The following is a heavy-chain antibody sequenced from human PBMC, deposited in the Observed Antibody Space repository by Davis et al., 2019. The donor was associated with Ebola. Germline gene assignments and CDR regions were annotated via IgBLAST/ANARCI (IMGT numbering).Heavy chain of an antibody. CDR3: AGGTMIVNY. J-gene: IGHJ4*02. CDR1: GGSISSYY. V-gene: IGHV4-59*01. CDR2: IYYTGST. D-gene: IGHD3-22*01. Sequence: PGGSLRLSCTVSGGSISSYYWSWIRQPPGKRLEWIGHIYYTGSTNYNPSLKSRVTISVDTSKNQFSLKLSSVTAADTAVYYCAGGTMIVNYWGQGTLVTVSS.